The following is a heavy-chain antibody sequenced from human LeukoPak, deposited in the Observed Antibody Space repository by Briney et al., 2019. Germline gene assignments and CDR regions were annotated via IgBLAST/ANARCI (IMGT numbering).Heavy chain of an antibody. CDR3: ARGQCSSTSCYYYMDV. Sequence: SSVKVSCKASGGTFSSYAISWVRQAPGQGLEWMGGIIPIFGTANYAQKVQGRVTITTDESTSTAYMELSSLRSEDTAVYYCARGQCSSTSCYYYMDVWGKGTTVTVSS. CDR2: IIPIFGTA. CDR1: GGTFSSYA. V-gene: IGHV1-69*05. J-gene: IGHJ6*03. D-gene: IGHD2-2*01.